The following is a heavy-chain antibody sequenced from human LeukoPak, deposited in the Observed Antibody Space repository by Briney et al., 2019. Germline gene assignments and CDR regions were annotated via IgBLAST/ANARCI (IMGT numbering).Heavy chain of an antibody. V-gene: IGHV4-30-4*08. J-gene: IGHJ5*02. D-gene: IGHD3-22*01. CDR3: ARDHGYDSPNWFDP. CDR1: GGSISSGDYY. Sequence: PSETLSLTCTVSGGSISSGDYYWSWIRQPPGKGLEWIGYIYYSGSTYYNPSLKSRVTISVDTSKNQFSLKLSSVTAADTAVYYCARDHGYDSPNWFDPWGQGTLVTVSS. CDR2: IYYSGST.